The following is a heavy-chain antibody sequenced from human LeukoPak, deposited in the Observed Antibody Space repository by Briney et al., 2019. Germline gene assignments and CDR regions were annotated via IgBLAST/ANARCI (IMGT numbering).Heavy chain of an antibody. CDR3: ARDRKDCSSTSCYSIPAFDI. Sequence: TPSETLSLTCTVSGGSISSYYWSWIRQPAGKGLEWIGRIYTSGSTNYNPSLKSRVTMSVDTSKNQFFLKLSSVTAADTAVYYCARDRKDCSSTSCYSIPAFDIWGQGTMVTVSS. CDR2: IYTSGST. J-gene: IGHJ3*02. V-gene: IGHV4-4*07. CDR1: GGSISSYY. D-gene: IGHD2-2*01.